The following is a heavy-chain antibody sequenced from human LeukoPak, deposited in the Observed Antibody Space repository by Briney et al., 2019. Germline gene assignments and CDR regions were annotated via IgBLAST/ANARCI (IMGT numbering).Heavy chain of an antibody. D-gene: IGHD2-15*01. V-gene: IGHV3-53*01. Sequence: GGSLRLSCAASGFTVSSNFMSWVRQAPGKGLEGVSVIYSGGTAYYADSVKGRFTLSRDNSKHTLYLQMTSLRAEDTAVYYCARAATLAGPFDCWGQRTLVTVSS. CDR1: GFTVSSNF. CDR2: IYSGGTA. CDR3: ARAATLAGPFDC. J-gene: IGHJ5*01.